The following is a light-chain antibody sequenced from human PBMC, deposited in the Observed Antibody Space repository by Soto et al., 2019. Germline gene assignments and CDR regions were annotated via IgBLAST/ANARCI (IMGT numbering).Light chain of an antibody. CDR1: SSDVGGYNY. Sequence: QSALTQPASVSGPPGQSITISRTGTSSDVGGYNYVSWYQQHPGKAPKLMIYDVSNRPSGVSNRFSGSKSGNTASLTISGLQAEDEADYYCSSYTSSSTLYVFGTGTKVTVL. CDR2: DVS. V-gene: IGLV2-14*01. J-gene: IGLJ1*01. CDR3: SSYTSSSTLYV.